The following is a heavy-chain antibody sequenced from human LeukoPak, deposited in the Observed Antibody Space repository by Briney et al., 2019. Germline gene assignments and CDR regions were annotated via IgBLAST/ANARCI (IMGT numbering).Heavy chain of an antibody. J-gene: IGHJ3*02. V-gene: IGHV1-58*02. Sequence: TSVKVSCKASGFTFRSSTMQWVRQARGQRLEWIGWIVVGSGNTNYAQKFQERVTISRDMSTSTAYMELSSLTSEDTAVFYCAADGPADLFDGSEDPPRDAFEIWGQGTMVTVSS. CDR3: AADGPADLFDGSEDPPRDAFEI. CDR2: IVVGSGNT. CDR1: GFTFRSST. D-gene: IGHD3-22*01.